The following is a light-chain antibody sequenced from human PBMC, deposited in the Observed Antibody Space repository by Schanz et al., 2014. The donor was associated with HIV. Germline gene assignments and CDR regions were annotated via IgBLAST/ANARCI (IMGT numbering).Light chain of an antibody. J-gene: IGLJ2*01. V-gene: IGLV1-40*01. CDR2: GSN. Sequence: QSVLTQPPSVSGAPGQKVTISCAGGSSNIGAGSAVHWYQQLPGLAPKLLIFGSNTRPSGVPDRFSGSKSGTSASLAISGLQAEDEADYHCQSYDSALSDVVFGGGTKLTVL. CDR3: QSYDSALSDVV. CDR1: SSNIGAGSA.